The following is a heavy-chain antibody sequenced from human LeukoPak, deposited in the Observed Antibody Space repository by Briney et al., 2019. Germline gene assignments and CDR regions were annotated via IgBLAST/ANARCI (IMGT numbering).Heavy chain of an antibody. CDR1: GGTFSSYT. J-gene: IGHJ4*02. CDR3: AILLGDYGTFDY. V-gene: IGHV1-69*02. D-gene: IGHD4-17*01. Sequence: GPSVKVSCKASGGTFSSYTISWVRQAPGQGLEWMGRIIPILGIANYAQKFQGRVTITADKSTSTAYMELSSLRSEDTAVYYCAILLGDYGTFDYWGRGTLVTVSS. CDR2: IIPILGIA.